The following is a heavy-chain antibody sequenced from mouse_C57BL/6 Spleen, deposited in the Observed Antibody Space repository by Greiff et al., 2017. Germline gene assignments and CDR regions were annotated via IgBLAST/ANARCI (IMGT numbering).Heavy chain of an antibody. Sequence: QVQLQQPGAELVKPGASVKMSCKASGYTFTSYWITWVKQRPGQGLEWIGDIYPGSGSTNYNEKFKSKATLTVDTSSSTAYMQLSSLTSEDSAVYYCARSGSTVVADWYFYVWGTGTTVTVSS. CDR1: GYTFTSYW. V-gene: IGHV1-55*01. D-gene: IGHD1-1*01. CDR3: ARSGSTVVADWYFYV. CDR2: IYPGSGST. J-gene: IGHJ1*03.